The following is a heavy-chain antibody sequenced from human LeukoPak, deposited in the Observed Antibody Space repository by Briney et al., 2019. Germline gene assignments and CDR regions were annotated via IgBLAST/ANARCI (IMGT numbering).Heavy chain of an antibody. J-gene: IGHJ4*02. CDR2: ISWNSGSI. D-gene: IGHD3-10*02. CDR3: AKDRAVRGVIIGVLGY. CDR1: GFTFSSYS. V-gene: IGHV3-9*01. Sequence: GGSLRLSCAASGFTFSSYSMNWVRQAPGKGLEWVSGISWNSGSIGYADSVKGRFTISRDNAKNSLYLQMNSLRAEDTALYYCAKDRAVRGVIIGVLGYWGQGTLVTVSS.